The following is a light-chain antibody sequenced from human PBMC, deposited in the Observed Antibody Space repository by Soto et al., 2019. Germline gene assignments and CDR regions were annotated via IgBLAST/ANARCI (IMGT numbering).Light chain of an antibody. CDR1: QSVGSN. CDR3: QQYNDWPPFT. Sequence: EIVMTQSPATLSVSPVERATLSCTASQSVGSNLAWYQQKPGQAPRLLIYGASTRATGIPATFSGSGSGTEFTLTISSLQSEDFAVYYCQQYNDWPPFTFGPGTKVDIK. V-gene: IGKV3-15*01. J-gene: IGKJ3*01. CDR2: GAS.